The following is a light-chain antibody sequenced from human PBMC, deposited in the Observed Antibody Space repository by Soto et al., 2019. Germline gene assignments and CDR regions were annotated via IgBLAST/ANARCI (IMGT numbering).Light chain of an antibody. V-gene: IGKV3-11*01. J-gene: IGKJ1*01. CDR3: QQRSKWRT. Sequence: EIVWTQSPATLSLSPGERATLSCRASQSVSGYLAWYQQKPGQAPRLLIYDASKRTTGIPARFSGSGFGTDFTLTISSLEPEDFAVYYCQQRSKWRTFGQGTKVDI. CDR2: DAS. CDR1: QSVSGY.